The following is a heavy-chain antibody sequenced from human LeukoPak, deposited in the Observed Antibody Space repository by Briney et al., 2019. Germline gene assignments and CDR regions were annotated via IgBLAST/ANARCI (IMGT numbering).Heavy chain of an antibody. V-gene: IGHV4-39*07. CDR2: MPYSGST. Sequence: SGTLSLTFTVSGGSIVSSAYYWGWIRQPPGKGLDYIGTMPYSGSTYYNPSLKSRVTISVDTSKNQFSLKLSSVTAADTAVYYWARLWFGELLWGQGTLVTVSS. D-gene: IGHD3-10*01. CDR1: GGSIVSSAYY. J-gene: IGHJ4*02. CDR3: ARLWFGELL.